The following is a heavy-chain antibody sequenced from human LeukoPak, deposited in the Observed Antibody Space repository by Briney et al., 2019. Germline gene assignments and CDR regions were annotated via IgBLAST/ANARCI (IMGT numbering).Heavy chain of an antibody. D-gene: IGHD3-16*02. V-gene: IGHV3-30*02. CDR1: GFTFSSFG. J-gene: IGHJ6*03. CDR3: AKSELSYYYYYMDV. CDR2: IRYDGSNK. Sequence: GGSLRLSCAASGFTFSSFGMHWVRQAPGKGLGWVAFIRYDGSNKYYADSVKGRFTISRDNAKNTLYLQMNSLRAEDTAVYYCAKSELSYYYYYMDVWGKGTTVTVSS.